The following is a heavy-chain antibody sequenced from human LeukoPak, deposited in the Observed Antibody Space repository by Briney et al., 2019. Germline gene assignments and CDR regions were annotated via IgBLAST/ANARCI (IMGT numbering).Heavy chain of an antibody. Sequence: GGSLRFSCAASGFTFSSYSMNWVRQAPGKGLEWVSYIISSSSTIYYADSVKGRFTISRDNAKNSLYLQMNSLRDEDTAVYYCASNYLYSGSSGIYFDYWGQGTLVTVSS. J-gene: IGHJ4*02. CDR1: GFTFSSYS. D-gene: IGHD1-26*01. CDR3: ASNYLYSGSSGIYFDY. CDR2: IISSSSTI. V-gene: IGHV3-48*02.